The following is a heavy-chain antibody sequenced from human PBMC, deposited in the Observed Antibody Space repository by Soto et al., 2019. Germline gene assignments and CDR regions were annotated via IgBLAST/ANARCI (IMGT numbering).Heavy chain of an antibody. CDR3: ARGPGTVVVVGARYGWVLP. CDR1: GGFFSGYY. CDR2: INHSGST. J-gene: IGHJ5*02. V-gene: IGHV4-34*01. Sequence: SETLSVTCAVYGGFFSGYYWSWSRQPPGKGLEWIGEINHSGSTNYNPSLKSRVTISVDTSKNQFSLKLSSVTAADTAVYYCARGPGTVVVVGARYGWVLPWVPRSLVTVS. D-gene: IGHD2-15*01.